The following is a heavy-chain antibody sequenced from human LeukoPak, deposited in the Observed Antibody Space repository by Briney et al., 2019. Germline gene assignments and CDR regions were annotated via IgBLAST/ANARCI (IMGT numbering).Heavy chain of an antibody. Sequence: SETLSLTCTVSGGSISSSSYYWGWIRQPPGKRLEWIGTIYYTGSTYYNPSLKSRVTISVHTSKNQFSLKLSSVTAADTAIYYCARDVGDGDYGWFDPWGQGTLVSVSS. CDR3: ARDVGDGDYGWFDP. V-gene: IGHV4-39*07. J-gene: IGHJ5*02. CDR1: GGSISSSSYY. CDR2: IYYTGST. D-gene: IGHD4-17*01.